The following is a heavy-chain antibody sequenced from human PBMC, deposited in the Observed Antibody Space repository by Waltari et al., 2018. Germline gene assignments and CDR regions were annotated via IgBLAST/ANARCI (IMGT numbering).Heavy chain of an antibody. V-gene: IGHV3-21*01. CDR3: TRDLYGSGGDWFDP. Sequence: EVRLAESGGGLVKPGGSLRLSCIAPGFEFSDWAMNWVRQTPGTGLEWVSSIGGTHSNIFYAESVKGRFIVSRDNAKSSLYLQMDNLRAEDSGLYYCTRDLYGSGGDWFDPWGQGTLVTVSS. D-gene: IGHD3-10*01. CDR1: GFEFSDWA. CDR2: IGGTHSNI. J-gene: IGHJ5*02.